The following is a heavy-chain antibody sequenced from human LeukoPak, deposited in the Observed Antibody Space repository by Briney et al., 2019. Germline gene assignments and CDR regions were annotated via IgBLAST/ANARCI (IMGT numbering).Heavy chain of an antibody. CDR2: ISSSGSTI. V-gene: IGHV3-48*03. CDR1: GFTFSSYE. CDR3: ARGEAVAGLYYYYYMDV. D-gene: IGHD6-19*01. Sequence: GTSLRLSCAASGFTFSSYEMNWVRQAPEKGLEWVSYISSSGSTIYYADSVKGRFTISRDNAKNSLYLQMNSLRAEDTAVYYCARGEAVAGLYYYYYMDVWGKGTTVTISS. J-gene: IGHJ6*03.